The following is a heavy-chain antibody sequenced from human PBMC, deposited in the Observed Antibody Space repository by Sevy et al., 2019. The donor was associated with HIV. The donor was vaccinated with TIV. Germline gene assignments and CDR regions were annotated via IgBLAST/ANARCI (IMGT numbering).Heavy chain of an antibody. CDR2: ISYDGSNT. V-gene: IGHV3-30*18. CDR3: AKQDNWNDFPFDY. Sequence: GGSLRLSRAASGFSFRNYGMHWVRQAPGKGLEWVAVISYDGSNTHYADSVKGRFTISRDNSKNTLFLQMSSLRAEDTAVYHCAKQDNWNDFPFDYWGQGILVTVSS. J-gene: IGHJ4*02. CDR1: GFSFRNYG. D-gene: IGHD1-1*01.